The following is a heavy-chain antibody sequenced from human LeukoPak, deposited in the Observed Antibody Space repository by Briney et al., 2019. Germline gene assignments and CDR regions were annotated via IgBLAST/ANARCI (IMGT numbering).Heavy chain of an antibody. CDR1: GFTFNSYA. Sequence: GGSLRLSCAASGFTFNSYAMHWVRQAPGKGLEWVAVISYDGTNKYYADSVKGRFTISRDNSKNSLYLQMNSLRDEDTAVYYCARVWSPTMVRGVIIRGYFDYWGQGTLVTVSS. J-gene: IGHJ4*02. CDR2: ISYDGTNK. CDR3: ARVWSPTMVRGVIIRGYFDY. D-gene: IGHD3-10*01. V-gene: IGHV3-30*03.